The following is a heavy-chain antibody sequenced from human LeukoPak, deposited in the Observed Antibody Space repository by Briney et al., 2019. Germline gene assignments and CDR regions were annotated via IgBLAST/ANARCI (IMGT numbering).Heavy chain of an antibody. CDR3: AKEGRIAAGTGDYFDY. CDR2: ISANGDTT. D-gene: IGHD6-13*01. J-gene: IGHJ4*02. V-gene: IGHV3-23*01. Sequence: PGGSLRLSCAASGFTVITNDMTWVRQAPGKGLEGVSGISANGDTTKYADSVKGRFTISRDNAKNTVLLQMNSLRADDTAVYYCAKEGRIAAGTGDYFDYWGQGTLVTVSS. CDR1: GFTVITND.